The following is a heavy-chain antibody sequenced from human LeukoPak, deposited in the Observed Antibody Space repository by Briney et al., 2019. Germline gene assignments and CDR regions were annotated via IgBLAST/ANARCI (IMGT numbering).Heavy chain of an antibody. D-gene: IGHD6-13*01. Sequence: SQTLSLTCAISGDTVSNNYAAWNWIRQSPSRGLEWLGRTYYRSKWYNDYAVSVKSRITINPDTSKNQFPLQLNSVTPEDTAVYYCARVDRAISTTGTLGDRGQGTLVTVSS. J-gene: IGHJ4*02. CDR1: GDTVSNNYAA. V-gene: IGHV6-1*01. CDR2: TYYRSKWYN. CDR3: ARVDRAISTTGTLGD.